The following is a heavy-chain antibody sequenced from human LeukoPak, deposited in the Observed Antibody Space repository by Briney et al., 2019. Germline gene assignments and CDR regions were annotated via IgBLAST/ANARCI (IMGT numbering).Heavy chain of an antibody. CDR2: ISYDGSNK. CDR3: AKDTVKVKTISRVPYYMDV. J-gene: IGHJ6*03. D-gene: IGHD5-12*01. V-gene: IGHV3-30*04. Sequence: GGSLRLSCAASGFTFSSYAMHWVRQAPGKGLEWVAVISYDGSNKYYADSVKGRFTISRDNSKNTLYLQMNSLRAEDTAVYYCAKDTVKVKTISRVPYYMDVWGKGTTVTISS. CDR1: GFTFSSYA.